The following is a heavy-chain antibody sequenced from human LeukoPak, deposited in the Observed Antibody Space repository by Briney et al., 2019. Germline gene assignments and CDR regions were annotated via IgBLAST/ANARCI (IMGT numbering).Heavy chain of an antibody. CDR3: ARGLSSGWYPNFDY. D-gene: IGHD6-19*01. Sequence: ASVKVSCKASGYTFTSYAMHWVRQAPGQRLEWMGWINAGNGNTKYSQKFQGRVTITRDTSASTAYMELSSLRSDDTAVYYCARGLSSGWYPNFDYWGQGTLVTVSS. CDR1: GYTFTSYA. J-gene: IGHJ4*02. CDR2: INAGNGNT. V-gene: IGHV1-3*01.